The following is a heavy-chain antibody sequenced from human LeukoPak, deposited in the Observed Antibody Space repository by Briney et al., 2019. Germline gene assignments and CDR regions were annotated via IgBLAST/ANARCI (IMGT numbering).Heavy chain of an antibody. CDR1: GFTFSSYS. Sequence: GSLRLSCAASGFTFSSYSMNWVRQAPGKGLEWVSSISSSSSYIYYADSVKGRFTISRDNAKNSLYLQMNSLRAEDTAVYYCARESSSWYYFDYWGQGTLVTVSS. D-gene: IGHD6-13*01. J-gene: IGHJ4*02. CDR2: ISSSSSYI. V-gene: IGHV3-21*01. CDR3: ARESSSWYYFDY.